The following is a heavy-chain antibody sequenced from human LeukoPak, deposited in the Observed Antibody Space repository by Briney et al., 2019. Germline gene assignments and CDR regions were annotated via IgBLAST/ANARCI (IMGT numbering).Heavy chain of an antibody. D-gene: IGHD1-20*01. J-gene: IGHJ4*02. Sequence: GGSLRLSCAASGFTFSSYSMNWVRQAPGKGLEWVSSISSSSSYIYYADSVKGRFTISRDNAKNSLYLQMNSLRAEDTAVYYCARDFLSRGLTADFWGQGTLVTVSS. CDR1: GFTFSSYS. CDR3: ARDFLSRGLTADF. CDR2: ISSSSSYI. V-gene: IGHV3-21*01.